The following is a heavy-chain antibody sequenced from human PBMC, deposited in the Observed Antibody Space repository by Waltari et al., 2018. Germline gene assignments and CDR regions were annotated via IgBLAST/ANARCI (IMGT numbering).Heavy chain of an antibody. CDR3: ARTIRWLQPGDSDAFAI. CDR1: GYTFTSYD. D-gene: IGHD5-12*01. J-gene: IGHJ3*02. CDR2: MNPNSGNT. V-gene: IGHV1-8*02. Sequence: QVQLVQSGAEVKKPGASVKVSCKASGYTFTSYDINWVRQATGQGLEWMGWMNPNSGNTGYAQKFQGRVTMTRNTSISTAYMELSSLRSEDTAVYYCARTIRWLQPGDSDAFAIWGQGTMVTVPS.